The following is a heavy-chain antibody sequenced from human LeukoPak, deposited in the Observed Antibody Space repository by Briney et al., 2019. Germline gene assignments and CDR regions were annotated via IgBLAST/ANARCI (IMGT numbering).Heavy chain of an antibody. CDR3: AKDYYGSGSYPILFDY. Sequence: GGTLRLSCAASGFTFSSYGMSWVRQAPGKGLEWVSAISGSGGSTYYADSVKGRFTISRDNSKNTLYLQMNSLRAEDTAVYYCAKDYYGSGSYPILFDYWGQGTLVTVSS. CDR1: GFTFSSYG. CDR2: ISGSGGST. V-gene: IGHV3-23*01. J-gene: IGHJ4*02. D-gene: IGHD3-10*01.